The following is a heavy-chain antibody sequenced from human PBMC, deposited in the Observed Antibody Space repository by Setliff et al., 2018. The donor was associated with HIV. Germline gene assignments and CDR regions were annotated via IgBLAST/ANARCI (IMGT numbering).Heavy chain of an antibody. Sequence: GASVKVSCKASGYTFTSYDINWVRQATGQGLEWMGWMNPNSGNTGYAQKFQGRVTMTRNTSISTAYMELSSLRSEDTAVYYRARGRPIAARYYFDYWGQGTLVTVSS. J-gene: IGHJ4*02. CDR2: MNPNSGNT. V-gene: IGHV1-8*01. CDR3: ARGRPIAARYYFDY. CDR1: GYTFTSYD. D-gene: IGHD6-13*01.